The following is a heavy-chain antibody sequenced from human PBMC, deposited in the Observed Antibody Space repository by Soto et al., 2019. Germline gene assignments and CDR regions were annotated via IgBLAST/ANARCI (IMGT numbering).Heavy chain of an antibody. V-gene: IGHV3-23*01. J-gene: IGHJ4*02. CDR3: AKDGDEYSSGWYLGGYFDY. D-gene: IGHD6-19*01. CDR1: AFTFSNYW. Sequence: GGSLRLSCAVSAFTFSNYWMSWVRQVPGTGLEWVSAISGSGGSKHYADSVKGRFTISRDNSKNTLYLQMNSLRAEDTAVYYCAKDGDEYSSGWYLGGYFDYWGQGTLVTVSS. CDR2: ISGSGGSK.